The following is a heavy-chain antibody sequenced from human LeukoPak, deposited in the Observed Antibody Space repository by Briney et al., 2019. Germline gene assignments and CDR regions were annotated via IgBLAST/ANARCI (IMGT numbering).Heavy chain of an antibody. CDR1: GGSISGYY. CDR3: ARGRYCSSTSCYSGGGYKWFDP. D-gene: IGHD2-2*01. CDR2: INHSGST. J-gene: IGHJ5*02. Sequence: PSETLSLTCTVSGGSISGYYWSWIRQPPGKGLEWIGEINHSGSTNYNPSLKSRVTISVDTSKNQFSLKLSSVTAADTAVYYCARGRYCSSTSCYSGGGYKWFDPWGQGTLVTVSS. V-gene: IGHV4-34*01.